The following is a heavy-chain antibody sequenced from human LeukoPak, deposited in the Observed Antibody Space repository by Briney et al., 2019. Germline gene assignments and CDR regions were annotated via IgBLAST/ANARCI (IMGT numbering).Heavy chain of an antibody. CDR1: GGSIIRYY. CDR3: ARGRLSAFYFDY. V-gene: IGHV4-59*01. J-gene: IGHJ4*02. CDR2: IYYSGTT. D-gene: IGHD3-16*02. Sequence: SETLSLTCTVSGGSIIRYYWTWIWQPPAKGLEWIGYIYYSGTTNYSPSLKSRVTISLDTSKNQFSLKLSSVTAADTAVFYCARGRLSAFYFDYWGQGTLVTVSS.